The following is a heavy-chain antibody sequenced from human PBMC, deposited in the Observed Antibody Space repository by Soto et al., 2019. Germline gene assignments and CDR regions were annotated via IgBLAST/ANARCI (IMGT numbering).Heavy chain of an antibody. CDR3: ARGHARAWGTFDY. J-gene: IGHJ4*02. V-gene: IGHV3-13*05. Sequence: GGSLSLSCAASGFTFSTYDMHWVRLTTGKGLEWVSAIGNAGDPYYADSVKGRFTVSREDAKNSLWLQMNSLRDGDTAVYYCARGHARAWGTFDYWGQGTLVTVSS. CDR1: GFTFSTYD. CDR2: IGNAGDP. D-gene: IGHD3-16*01.